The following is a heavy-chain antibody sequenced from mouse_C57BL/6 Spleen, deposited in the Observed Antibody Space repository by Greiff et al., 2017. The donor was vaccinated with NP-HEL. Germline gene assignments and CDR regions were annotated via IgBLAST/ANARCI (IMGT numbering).Heavy chain of an antibody. J-gene: IGHJ4*01. Sequence: QVHVKQSGAELVKPGASVKISCKASGYAFSSYWMNWVKQRPGKGLEWIGQIYPGDGDTNYNGKFKGKATLTADKSSSTAYMQLSSLTSEDSAVYFCARSSITTVVPLAMDYWGQGTSVTVSS. CDR1: GYAFSSYW. V-gene: IGHV1-80*01. D-gene: IGHD1-1*01. CDR3: ARSSITTVVPLAMDY. CDR2: IYPGDGDT.